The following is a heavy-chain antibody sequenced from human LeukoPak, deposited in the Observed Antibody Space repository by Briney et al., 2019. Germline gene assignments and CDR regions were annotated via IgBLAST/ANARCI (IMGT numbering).Heavy chain of an antibody. D-gene: IGHD2-15*01. CDR2: INGSADRI. CDR1: GFSFSDYY. V-gene: IGHV3-11*01. Sequence: GGSLRLSCAASGFSFSDYYMIWLRQAPGKGLEWLSRINGSADRILYADSVKGRFTISRDNAKNSLFLQMDSLRAEDTAVYFCARDQDVRVVHAHYDAYDVWGQGTVVTVSS. J-gene: IGHJ3*01. CDR3: ARDQDVRVVHAHYDAYDV.